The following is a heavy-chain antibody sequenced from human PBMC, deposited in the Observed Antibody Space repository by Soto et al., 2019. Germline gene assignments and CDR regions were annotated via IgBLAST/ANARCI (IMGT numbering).Heavy chain of an antibody. CDR3: ASTLLRYFDWRAFDP. V-gene: IGHV4-30-4*08. D-gene: IGHD3-9*01. CDR1: GGSISSGGYY. CDR2: IYYSGST. Sequence: PSETLSLTCTVSGGSISSGGYYWSWIRQHPGKGLEWIGYIYYSGSTYYNPSLKSRVTISVDTSKNQFSLKLSSVTAADTAVYYCASTLLRYFDWRAFDPWGQGTLVTVSS. J-gene: IGHJ5*02.